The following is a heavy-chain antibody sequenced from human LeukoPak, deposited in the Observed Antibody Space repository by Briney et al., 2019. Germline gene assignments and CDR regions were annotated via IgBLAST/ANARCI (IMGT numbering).Heavy chain of an antibody. Sequence: ASVKVSCKASGYTFTSYGISWVRQAPGQGLEWMGWISAYNGNTNYAQKLQGRVTMTTDTSTSTAYMELRSLGSDDTAVYYCARVPPGASSSWYILFDNWFDPWGQGTPVTVSS. CDR3: ARVPPGASSSWYILFDNWFDP. D-gene: IGHD6-13*01. CDR1: GYTFTSYG. CDR2: ISAYNGNT. J-gene: IGHJ5*02. V-gene: IGHV1-18*01.